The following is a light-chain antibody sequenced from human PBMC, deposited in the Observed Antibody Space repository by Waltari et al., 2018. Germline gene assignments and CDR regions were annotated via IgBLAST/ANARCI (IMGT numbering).Light chain of an antibody. Sequence: QSALTQPPSASGSPGQSVTISCTGTSTNIGTFNYISWYQRHPGRAPKLIIYEVTKRPSGVPDRFSGSKSGNTASLTVSGLQAEDEADYYCSSYAGSTYWNMLFGGGTRVTVL. CDR2: EVT. J-gene: IGLJ3*02. V-gene: IGLV2-8*01. CDR1: STNIGTFNY. CDR3: SSYAGSTYWNML.